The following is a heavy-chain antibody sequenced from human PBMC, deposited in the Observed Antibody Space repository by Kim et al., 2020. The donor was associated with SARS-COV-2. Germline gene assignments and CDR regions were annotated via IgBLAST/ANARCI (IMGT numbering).Heavy chain of an antibody. V-gene: IGHV1-18*01. J-gene: IGHJ4*02. CDR3: ARDLSGYEDFDY. D-gene: IGHD5-12*01. Sequence: NYAQKVQGRVTMTTDTSTSTAYMELRSLRSDDTAVYYWARDLSGYEDFDYWGQGTLVTVSS.